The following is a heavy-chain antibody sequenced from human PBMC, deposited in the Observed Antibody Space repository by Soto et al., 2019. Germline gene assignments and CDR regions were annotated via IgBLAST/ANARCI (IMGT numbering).Heavy chain of an antibody. Sequence: QVQLVQSGAEVKKPGSSVKVSCKASGGTFSSYAISWVRQAPGQGLEWMGGIIPIFGTANYAQKFQGRVTITAYESTSTAYMELSSLRSEDTAVYYCARSYYDYVWGSYRPDYYFDYWGQGSLVTVSP. J-gene: IGHJ4*02. V-gene: IGHV1-69*01. CDR3: ARSYYDYVWGSYRPDYYFDY. D-gene: IGHD3-16*02. CDR1: GGTFSSYA. CDR2: IIPIFGTA.